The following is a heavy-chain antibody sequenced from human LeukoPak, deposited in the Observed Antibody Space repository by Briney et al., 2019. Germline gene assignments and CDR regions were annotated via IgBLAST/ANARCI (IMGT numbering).Heavy chain of an antibody. D-gene: IGHD3-10*01. CDR3: ANLWFGEPH. Sequence: GGSLRLSCAASGFTFSSYAMSWVRQAPGKGLEWVSAISGSGGSTYYADSVKGRFTIPRDNSRNTLYLQMNSLRAEDTAVNYCANLWFGEPHWGQGTLVTVSS. CDR1: GFTFSSYA. CDR2: ISGSGGST. J-gene: IGHJ4*02. V-gene: IGHV3-23*01.